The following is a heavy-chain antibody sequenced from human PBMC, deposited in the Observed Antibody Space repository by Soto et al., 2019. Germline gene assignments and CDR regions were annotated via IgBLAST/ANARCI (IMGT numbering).Heavy chain of an antibody. J-gene: IGHJ6*03. CDR2: IWYDGSNK. CDR1: GFTFSSYG. CDR3: ARVFNYGDLHYYYYYYMDV. Sequence: GGSLRLSCAASGFTFSSYGMHWVRQAPGKGLEWVAVIWYDGSNKYYADSVKGRFTISRDNSKNTLYLQMNSLRAEDTAVYYCARVFNYGDLHYYYYYYMDVWGKGTTVTVSS. D-gene: IGHD4-17*01. V-gene: IGHV3-33*01.